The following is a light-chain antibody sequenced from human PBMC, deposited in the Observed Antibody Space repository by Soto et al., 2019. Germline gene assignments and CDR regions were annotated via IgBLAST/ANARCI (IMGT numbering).Light chain of an antibody. CDR1: QSVSSK. Sequence: EILMTQSPAPLSVSPGEGAILSCSASQSVSSKLARYQQKPGQAPRLLLYGASTRATGIPARFRGSGSGTEFTLINSSLQSEDSAVYYCQQYNSWLWTFGQGTKVDIK. V-gene: IGKV3-15*01. CDR3: QQYNSWLWT. J-gene: IGKJ1*01. CDR2: GAS.